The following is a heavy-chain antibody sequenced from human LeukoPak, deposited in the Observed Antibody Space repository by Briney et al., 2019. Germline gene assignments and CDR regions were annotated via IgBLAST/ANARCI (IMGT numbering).Heavy chain of an antibody. Sequence: GGSLRLSCAASGFTFSIYEMNWVRQAPGKGLEWVSYVSSIGTTIYYADSVKGRFTISRDNAKNSLYLQMNSLRAEDTAVYYCARGERGDYWGQGTLVTVSS. CDR2: VSSIGTTI. J-gene: IGHJ4*02. CDR1: GFTFSIYE. V-gene: IGHV3-48*03. D-gene: IGHD1-26*01. CDR3: ARGERGDY.